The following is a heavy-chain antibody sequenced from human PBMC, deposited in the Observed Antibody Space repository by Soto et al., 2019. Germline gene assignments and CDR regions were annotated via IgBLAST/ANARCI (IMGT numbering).Heavy chain of an antibody. J-gene: IGHJ4*02. Sequence: GGSLRLSCAASGFSFRNFGMHWVRQAPGKGLEWVAVISYDGTEKDYADSVEGRLTISRDNSKYTVDLQMNSLRVEDTAVYYCAKNFDSSGDLFYFDSWGQGTLVTV. CDR3: AKNFDSSGDLFYFDS. V-gene: IGHV3-30*18. CDR2: ISYDGTEK. CDR1: GFSFRNFG. D-gene: IGHD3-22*01.